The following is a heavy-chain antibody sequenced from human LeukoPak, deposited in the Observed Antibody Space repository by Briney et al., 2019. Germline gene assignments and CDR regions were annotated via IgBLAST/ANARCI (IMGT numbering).Heavy chain of an antibody. CDR1: GFTFSSYS. Sequence: GGSLRLSCAASGFTFSSYSMTWVRQAPGKGLEWVSYISLSSGAIYYVDSVKGRFTISRDNAKNTLYLQLNSLRAEDTAVYYCARERERFLNLWGQGTLVTVSS. V-gene: IGHV3-48*01. J-gene: IGHJ5*02. CDR3: ARERERFLNL. CDR2: ISLSSGAI. D-gene: IGHD3-3*01.